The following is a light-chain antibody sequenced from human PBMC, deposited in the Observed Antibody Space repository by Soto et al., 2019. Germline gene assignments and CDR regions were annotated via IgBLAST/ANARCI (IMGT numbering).Light chain of an antibody. CDR2: ASS. V-gene: IGKV1-9*01. Sequence: IQLTQSPSSLSASLGDRVTITCRAGQDIAIYLSCYQQKPGEAPKLPIYASSTLYCGVPSRFSGSGSGTDFALTITSLQAEDFATYYCQQLRMYPSTFGGGTKVDIK. J-gene: IGKJ4*01. CDR1: QDIAIY. CDR3: QQLRMYPST.